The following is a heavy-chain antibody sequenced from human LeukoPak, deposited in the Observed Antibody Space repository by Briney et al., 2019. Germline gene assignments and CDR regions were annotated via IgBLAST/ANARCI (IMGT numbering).Heavy chain of an antibody. D-gene: IGHD3-3*01. V-gene: IGHV1-2*06. CDR1: GYTFTGYY. Sequence: ASVKVSCKASGYTFTGYYMHWVRQAPGQGLEWMGRINPNSGGTNYAQKFQGRVTMTRDTSISTAYMELSRLRSDDTAVYYCARGITIFGVVIYWGQGTLVTVSS. CDR3: ARGITIFGVVIY. CDR2: INPNSGGT. J-gene: IGHJ4*02.